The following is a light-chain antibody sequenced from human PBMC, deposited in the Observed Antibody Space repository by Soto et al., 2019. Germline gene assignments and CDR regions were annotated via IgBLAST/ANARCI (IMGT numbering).Light chain of an antibody. V-gene: IGLV2-8*01. Sequence: QSALTQPPSASGSPGQSVTISCTGTSSDVGGYNYVAWYQQHPGKAPKLMIYEVTKRPSGVPDRFSGSKSGNTASLTVSGLQAEDEAHYYCSSYAGKNNFVVFGGGTKVTVL. J-gene: IGLJ2*01. CDR3: SSYAGKNNFVV. CDR1: SSDVGGYNY. CDR2: EVT.